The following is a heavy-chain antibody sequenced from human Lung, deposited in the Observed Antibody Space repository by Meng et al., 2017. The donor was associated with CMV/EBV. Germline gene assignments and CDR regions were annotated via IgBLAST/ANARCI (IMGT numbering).Heavy chain of an antibody. V-gene: IGHV4-34*01. CDR1: GGSFSGYD. J-gene: IGHJ4*02. Sequence: SETLSLXCAVYGGSFSGYDWSWIRQSPGKGLEWIGEINHRGSTNYIPSLKSRLTISVDTSKNQFSLKLNSVTAADTAVYYCARGSTSVTMIVVVITAASLAYDSXGQGXLVTGSS. D-gene: IGHD3-22*01. CDR3: ARGSTSVTMIVVVITAASLAYDS. CDR2: INHRGST.